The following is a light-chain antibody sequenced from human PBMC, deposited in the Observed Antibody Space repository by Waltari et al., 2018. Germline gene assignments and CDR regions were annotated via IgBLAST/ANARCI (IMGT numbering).Light chain of an antibody. Sequence: DIVLTQSPGTLSLSPGERATLSCRTSQSVNYYLAWYQQKPGQAPRVLIYGASTRATGVPERFSGSGSGTDFTLTISRLEPEDFAVYYCQQYDRSPPTYTFGQGTKLEIK. V-gene: IGKV3-20*01. CDR1: QSVNYY. J-gene: IGKJ2*01. CDR2: GAS. CDR3: QQYDRSPPTYT.